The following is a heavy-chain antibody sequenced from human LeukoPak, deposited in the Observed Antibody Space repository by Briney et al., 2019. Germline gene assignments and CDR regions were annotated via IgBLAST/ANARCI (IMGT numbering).Heavy chain of an antibody. CDR2: ISSRSSDT. J-gene: IGHJ4*02. CDR1: GFTFSSSA. Sequence: GGSLRLSCAASGFTFSSSAMSWVRQAPGKGLEWVSSISSRSSDTYYADSVKGRFTISRDNSKNTLYLQMNSLRAEDTAVYYCAKDQGRWLQLLYIDYWGQGTLVTVSS. D-gene: IGHD5-24*01. CDR3: AKDQGRWLQLLYIDY. V-gene: IGHV3-23*01.